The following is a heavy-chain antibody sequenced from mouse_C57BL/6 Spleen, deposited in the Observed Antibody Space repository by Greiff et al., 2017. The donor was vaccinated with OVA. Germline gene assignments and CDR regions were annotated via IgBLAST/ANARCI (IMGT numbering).Heavy chain of an antibody. Sequence: VQLQQSGAELVKPGASVKLSCKASGYTFTEYSIQWVKQRPGQGLEWIGWFFPGSGSIKYNEKFKDKATLPADKSSSPVYMELSRLTTEDSAVYVYARHGERGTWFTYWGQGTLVTVSA. CDR1: GYTFTEYS. CDR2: FFPGSGSI. CDR3: ARHGERGTWFTY. V-gene: IGHV1-62-2*01. J-gene: IGHJ3*01.